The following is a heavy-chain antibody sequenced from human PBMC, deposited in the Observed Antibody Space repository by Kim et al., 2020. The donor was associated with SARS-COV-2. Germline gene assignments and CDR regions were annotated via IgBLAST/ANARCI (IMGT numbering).Heavy chain of an antibody. V-gene: IGHV3-30*02. D-gene: IGHD3-10*01. Sequence: VEGPFPIPRDNSKNTLYLQMKSLRPEDTAVYYCAKALLRGVNFYYYGMDVWGQGTTVTVSS. J-gene: IGHJ6*02. CDR3: AKALLRGVNFYYYGMDV.